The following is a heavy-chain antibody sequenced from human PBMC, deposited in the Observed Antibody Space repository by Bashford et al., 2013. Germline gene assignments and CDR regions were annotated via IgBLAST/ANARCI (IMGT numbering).Heavy chain of an antibody. CDR2: INPNSGGT. Sequence: ASVKVSCKASGYTFTSYDINWVRQAPGQGLEWMGWINPNSGGTNYAQKFQGWVTMTRDTSISTAYMELSRLRSDDTAVYYCARPLVARIAYYYGMDVWGQGTTVTVSS. CDR1: GYTFTSYD. CDR3: ARPLVARIAYYYGMDV. V-gene: IGHV1-2*04. J-gene: IGHJ6*02. D-gene: IGHD5-12*01.